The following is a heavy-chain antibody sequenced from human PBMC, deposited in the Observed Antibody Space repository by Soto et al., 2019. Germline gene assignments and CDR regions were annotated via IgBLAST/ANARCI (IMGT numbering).Heavy chain of an antibody. Sequence: SETLSLTCAGYGGSFSGYYWRWIRQPPGKGLEWIGEINHSGSTNYNPSLKSRVTISVDTSKNQFSLKLSSVTAADTAVYYCARALVHCSGGSCQEDFDIWGQGTMVTVSS. D-gene: IGHD2-15*01. CDR3: ARALVHCSGGSCQEDFDI. CDR1: GGSFSGYY. CDR2: INHSGST. V-gene: IGHV4-34*01. J-gene: IGHJ3*02.